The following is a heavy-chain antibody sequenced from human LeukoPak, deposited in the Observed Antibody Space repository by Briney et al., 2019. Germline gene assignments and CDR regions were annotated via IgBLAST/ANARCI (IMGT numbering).Heavy chain of an antibody. D-gene: IGHD3-22*01. Sequence: GASVKVSCKASGYTFTGYYMHWVRQARGQGLEWMGWINPDSGGTNYAQKFQGRVTMTRDTSISTAYMELSRLRSDDTAVYYCARLDLYYYDSSGYMRSAFVDYWGQGTLVTVSS. CDR1: GYTFTGYY. CDR3: ARLDLYYYDSSGYMRSAFVDY. V-gene: IGHV1-2*02. CDR2: INPDSGGT. J-gene: IGHJ4*02.